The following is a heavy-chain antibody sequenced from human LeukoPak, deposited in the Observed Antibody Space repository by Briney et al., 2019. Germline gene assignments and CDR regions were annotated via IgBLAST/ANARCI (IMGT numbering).Heavy chain of an antibody. CDR2: IIPILGIA. J-gene: IGHJ3*02. V-gene: IGHV1-69*04. CDR3: ARDHESTGWSNLGRTMNDAFDI. D-gene: IGHD2-15*01. CDR1: GGAFSSYA. Sequence: SVKVSCKASGGAFSSYAISWVRQAPGQGLEWMGRIIPILGIANYAQKFQGRVTITADKSTSTAYMELSSLRSEDTAVYYCARDHESTGWSNLGRTMNDAFDIWGQGTMVTVSS.